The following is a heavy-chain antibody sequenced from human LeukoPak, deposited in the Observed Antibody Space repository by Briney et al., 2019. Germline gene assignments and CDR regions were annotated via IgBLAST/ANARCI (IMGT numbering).Heavy chain of an antibody. Sequence: ASVKVSCKASGYTFTVNYMHWVRQAPRQGLEWIGWINTNSGGTNYAQKLQGRVTMTRDTSISTAYMELSRLTSDDTAVYYCARDFYYSGSGAFDLWGQGALVTVSS. CDR2: INTNSGGT. V-gene: IGHV1-2*02. D-gene: IGHD3-10*01. CDR1: GYTFTVNY. J-gene: IGHJ4*02. CDR3: ARDFYYSGSGAFDL.